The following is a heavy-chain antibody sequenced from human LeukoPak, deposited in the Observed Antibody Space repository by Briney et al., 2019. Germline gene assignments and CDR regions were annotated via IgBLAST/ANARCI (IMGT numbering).Heavy chain of an antibody. Sequence: PSETLSLTCTVSGGSISSSSYYWGWIRQPPGKGLEWIGSIYYSGSTYYNPSLKSRVTISVDTSKNQFSLKLSSVTAADTAVYYCASRIVGATSYFDYWGQGTLVTVSS. CDR1: GGSISSSSYY. J-gene: IGHJ4*02. V-gene: IGHV4-39*07. D-gene: IGHD1-26*01. CDR3: ASRIVGATSYFDY. CDR2: IYYSGST.